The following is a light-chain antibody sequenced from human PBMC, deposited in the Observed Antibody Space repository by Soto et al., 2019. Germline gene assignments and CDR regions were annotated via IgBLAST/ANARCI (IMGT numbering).Light chain of an antibody. Sequence: EIVMTQSPATLSVSPGERVTLSCRASQSVSSYLAWYQQKPGQAPRLLIYGASTGATGIPARFSGSGSGTDFTLTISRLEPEDFAVYYCQQYGSLPITFGQGTRLEIK. CDR3: QQYGSLPIT. V-gene: IGKV3-15*01. CDR2: GAS. CDR1: QSVSSY. J-gene: IGKJ5*01.